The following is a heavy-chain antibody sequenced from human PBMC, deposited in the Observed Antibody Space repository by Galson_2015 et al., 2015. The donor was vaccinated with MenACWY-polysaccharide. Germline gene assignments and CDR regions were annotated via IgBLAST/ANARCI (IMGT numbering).Heavy chain of an antibody. Sequence: SLRLSCAASGFTFSSYWMSWVRQAPGKGLEWVANIKQDGSEKYYVDSVKGRFTISRDNAKNSLYLQMNSLRAEDTAVYYCATGGVRGVSEGVDDYSGQGTLVTVST. CDR1: GFTFSSYW. J-gene: IGHJ4*02. V-gene: IGHV3-7*01. CDR2: IKQDGSEK. D-gene: IGHD3-10*01. CDR3: ATGGVRGVSEGVDDY.